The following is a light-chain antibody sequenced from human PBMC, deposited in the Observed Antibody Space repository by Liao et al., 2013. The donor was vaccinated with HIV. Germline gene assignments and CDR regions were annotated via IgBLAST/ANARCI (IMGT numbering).Light chain of an antibody. CDR3: LAWDSSAAV. J-gene: IGLJ1*01. V-gene: IGLV3-21*01. Sequence: SYVLTQPPSVSVAPGKTASVTCEGDKIGTNSVHWYQQRPGQAPVLVISYDRDRPSGIPERFSGSNSGKTATLTISRVEAGDEADYYCLAWDSSAAVFGTGTRVTVL. CDR1: KIGTNS. CDR2: YDR.